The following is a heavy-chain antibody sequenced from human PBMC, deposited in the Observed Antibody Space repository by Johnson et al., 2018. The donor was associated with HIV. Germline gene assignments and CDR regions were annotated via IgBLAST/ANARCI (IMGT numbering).Heavy chain of an antibody. Sequence: VQLVESGGGLIQPGGSLRLSCVGSGFTVSSNYMSWVRQAPGKGLEWVSVIYSGGSTYYADSVKGRFTISRDTSKNTLYFQMNGLRAEDTAVYYCAKAYSAVVGDAFDIWGQGTMVTVSS. CDR1: GFTVSSNY. D-gene: IGHD3-22*01. J-gene: IGHJ3*02. CDR3: AKAYSAVVGDAFDI. CDR2: IYSGGST. V-gene: IGHV3-53*01.